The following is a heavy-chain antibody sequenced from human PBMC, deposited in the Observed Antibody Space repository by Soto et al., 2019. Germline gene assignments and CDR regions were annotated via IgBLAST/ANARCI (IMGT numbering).Heavy chain of an antibody. V-gene: IGHV4-39*01. Sequence: SETLSLTCTVSGGSISSSSYYWGWIRQPPGKGLEWIGSIYYSGSTYYNPSLKSRVTISVDTSKNQFSLKLSSVTAADTAVYYCARLRSSWYWFDPWGQGTLVTVSS. CDR3: ARLRSSWYWFDP. J-gene: IGHJ5*02. D-gene: IGHD6-13*01. CDR1: GGSISSSSYY. CDR2: IYYSGST.